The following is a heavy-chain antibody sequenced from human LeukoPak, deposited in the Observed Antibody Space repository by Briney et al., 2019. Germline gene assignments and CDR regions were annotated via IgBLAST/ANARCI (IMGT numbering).Heavy chain of an antibody. Sequence: PSETLSLTCTVSGGSISSSNYCWGWIRQPPGKGLEWIGSIYYSGSTYYNPSLKSRVTISVDTSKNQFSLKLSSVTAADTAVYYCARQGGLRLFDYWGQGTLVTVSS. V-gene: IGHV4-39*01. CDR2: IYYSGST. D-gene: IGHD5-12*01. CDR3: ARQGGLRLFDY. J-gene: IGHJ4*02. CDR1: GGSISSSNYC.